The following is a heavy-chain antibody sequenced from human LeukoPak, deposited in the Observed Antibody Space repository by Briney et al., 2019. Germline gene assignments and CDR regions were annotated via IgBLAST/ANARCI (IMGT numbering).Heavy chain of an antibody. CDR1: GYTFTSYD. J-gene: IGHJ5*02. CDR3: ARAPGGYGWNWFDP. Sequence: ASVKVSCKASGYTFTSYDINWVRQATGQGLEWMGWMNPNSGNTGYAQKFQGRVTMTRNTSISTAYMELSSLRSEDTAVYYCARAPGGYGWNWFDPWGQGTLVTVSS. D-gene: IGHD4-17*01. CDR2: MNPNSGNT. V-gene: IGHV1-8*01.